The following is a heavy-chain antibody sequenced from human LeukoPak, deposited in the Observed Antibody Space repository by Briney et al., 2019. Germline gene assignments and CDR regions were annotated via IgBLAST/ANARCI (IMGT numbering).Heavy chain of an antibody. CDR3: ARARTVLDY. CDR1: GGSISSGVYY. CDR2: IYYSGST. Sequence: SQTLSLTCTVSGGSISSGVYYWSWIRQHPGKGLEWIGHIYYSGSTDYNPSLKSRVTISVDTFKNQFSLKLSSVTAADSAVYYCARARTVLDYWGQGTLVTVSS. V-gene: IGHV4-31*03. J-gene: IGHJ4*02. D-gene: IGHD1-1*01.